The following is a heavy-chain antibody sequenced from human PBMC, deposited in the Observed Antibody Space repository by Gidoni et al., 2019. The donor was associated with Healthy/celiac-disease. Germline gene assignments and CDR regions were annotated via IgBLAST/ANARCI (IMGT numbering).Heavy chain of an antibody. V-gene: IGHV4-39*01. CDR3: ARHPLLVVVVAAFDP. D-gene: IGHD2-15*01. CDR1: GGSISSSSYY. J-gene: IGHJ5*02. CDR2: IYYSGST. Sequence: QLQLQESGPGLVKPSETLSLTCTVSGGSISSSSYYWGWIRQPPGKGLEWIGSIYYSGSTYYNPSLKSRVTISVDTSKNQFSLKLSSVTAADTAVYDCARHPLLVVVVAAFDPWGQGTLVTVSS.